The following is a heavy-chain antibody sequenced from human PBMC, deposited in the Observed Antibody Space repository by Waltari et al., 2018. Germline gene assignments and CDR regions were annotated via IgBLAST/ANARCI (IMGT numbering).Heavy chain of an antibody. J-gene: IGHJ6*03. Sequence: EVQLVEYGGRLVPPGGSLRISCEVSGFTFSNSWMHWVRQAPGKGLGWVSRINKDGSSISYADSVEGRFTISRDNAKKTLYLQMNSLRAEDTGVYYCAREGPQLSDYMDVWGKGTTVNVSS. V-gene: IGHV3-74*01. CDR2: INKDGSSI. CDR1: GFTFSNSW. CDR3: AREGPQLSDYMDV. D-gene: IGHD2-15*01.